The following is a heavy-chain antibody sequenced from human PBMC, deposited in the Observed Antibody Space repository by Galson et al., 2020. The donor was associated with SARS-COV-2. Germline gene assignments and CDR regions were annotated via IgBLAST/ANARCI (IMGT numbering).Heavy chain of an antibody. V-gene: IGHV4-38-2*01. D-gene: IGHD6-25*01. J-gene: IGHJ4*02. Sequence: SQTLSLTCGVSGSYISSHYYWGWMRQFPGKGLEWIATNSHSGTTKYSPSPKSRVTISSDTTKNHISLRMTSVTAADTALYYCARSLLQRASPFDHWGQGTLVIVSS. CDR3: ARSLLQRASPFDH. CDR1: GSYISSHYY. CDR2: NSHSGTT.